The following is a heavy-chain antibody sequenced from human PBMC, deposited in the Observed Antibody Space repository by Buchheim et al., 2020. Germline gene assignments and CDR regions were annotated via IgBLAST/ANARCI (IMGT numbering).Heavy chain of an antibody. CDR1: GFTFNSYE. J-gene: IGHJ6*02. CDR3: ARRIKDSSGFSYYYYGMDV. D-gene: IGHD3-22*01. V-gene: IGHV3-48*03. Sequence: EVQLVESGGGLVQPGESLRLSCAASGFTFNSYEMNWVRRAQGKGLEWVSYISSSGSSIYYADSVKGRFTISRDNAKNSLYLQMSRLRAEDTAVYYCARRIKDSSGFSYYYYGMDVWGQGTT. CDR2: ISSSGSSI.